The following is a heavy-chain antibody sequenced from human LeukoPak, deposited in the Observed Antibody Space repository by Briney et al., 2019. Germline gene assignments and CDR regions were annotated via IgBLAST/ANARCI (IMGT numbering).Heavy chain of an antibody. D-gene: IGHD6-13*01. CDR1: GFTFSSYG. CDR3: AKGIAAAGTEDDY. V-gene: IGHV3-23*01. J-gene: IGHJ4*02. Sequence: GGSLRLSCAASGFTFSSYGMSWVRQAPGKGLEWVSAISGSGGSTYYADSVKGRFTISRDNSKNTLYLQMNSLRAEDTAVYYCAKGIAAAGTEDDYWGQGTLVTVSS. CDR2: ISGSGGST.